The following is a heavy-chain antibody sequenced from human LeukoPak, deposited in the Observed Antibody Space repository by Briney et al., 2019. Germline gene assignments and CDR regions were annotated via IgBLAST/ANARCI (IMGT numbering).Heavy chain of an antibody. V-gene: IGHV3-30*02. CDR1: GFTFSSYG. Sequence: GGSLRLSCAASGFTFSSYGMHWVRQAPGKGLEWVAFIRYDGSNKYYADSVKGRFTISRDNSKNTLYLQMNSLRAEDTAVYYCAKDRWEYGSGSYEVAWGKGTTVTVSS. D-gene: IGHD3-10*01. CDR3: AKDRWEYGSGSYEVA. CDR2: IRYDGSNK. J-gene: IGHJ6*04.